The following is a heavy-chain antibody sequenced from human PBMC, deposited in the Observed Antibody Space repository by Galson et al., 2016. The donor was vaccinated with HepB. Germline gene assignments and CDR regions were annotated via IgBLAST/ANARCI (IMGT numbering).Heavy chain of an antibody. V-gene: IGHV2-26*01. D-gene: IGHD3-22*01. CDR2: IFSKDEK. Sequence: PALVKPTQTLTLTCTVSGFSVSNARVGVSWIRQTPGKALEWLAHIFSKDEKSYSTSLKSRLTTSTDTFKSQVVLTMTNLDPVDTATYFCARDPRREYFYDGYFDLWGRGTLVIVSS. CDR3: ARDPRREYFYDGYFDL. J-gene: IGHJ2*01. CDR1: GFSVSNARVG.